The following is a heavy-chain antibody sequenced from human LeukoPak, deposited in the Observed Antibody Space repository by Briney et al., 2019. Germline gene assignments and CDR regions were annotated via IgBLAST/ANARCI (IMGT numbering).Heavy chain of an antibody. D-gene: IGHD6-19*01. V-gene: IGHV4-59*08. J-gene: IGHJ4*02. Sequence: SETLSLTCTVSGGSISSYYWSWIRQPPGKGLEWIGYIYYSGSTNYSPSLKSRVTMTADTSKNQFSLKLTSVTAADTAVYYCARHSSYSTGWFPFFDCWGQGILVTVSS. CDR1: GGSISSYY. CDR3: ARHSSYSTGWFPFFDC. CDR2: IYYSGST.